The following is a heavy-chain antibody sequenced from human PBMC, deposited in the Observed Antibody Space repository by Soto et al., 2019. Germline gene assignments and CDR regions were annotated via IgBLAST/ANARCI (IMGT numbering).Heavy chain of an antibody. J-gene: IGHJ6*03. Sequence: GGSLGLSCAASGFTLSGYAMDWVRQAPGKGLEYVSGISSNGVGTYYANSVQGRFTISRDNSKNTVYLQMGSLRPEDMAVYYCARRARPDFYYMDVWGKGTTVTVSS. D-gene: IGHD6-6*01. CDR2: ISSNGVGT. CDR3: ARRARPDFYYMDV. CDR1: GFTLSGYA. V-gene: IGHV3-64*01.